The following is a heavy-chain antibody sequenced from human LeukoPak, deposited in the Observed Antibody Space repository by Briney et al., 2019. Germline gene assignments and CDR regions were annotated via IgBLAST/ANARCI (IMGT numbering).Heavy chain of an antibody. V-gene: IGHV3-21*01. D-gene: IGHD1-26*01. CDR3: ARDQWERASFDY. J-gene: IGHJ4*02. Sequence: PGGSLRLSCAASGFTFSSYAMTWVRQAPGKGLEWVSSISSSSSYIYYADSVKGRFTISRDNAKNSLYLQMNSLRAEDTAVYYCARDQWERASFDYWGQGTLVTVSS. CDR2: ISSSSSYI. CDR1: GFTFSSYA.